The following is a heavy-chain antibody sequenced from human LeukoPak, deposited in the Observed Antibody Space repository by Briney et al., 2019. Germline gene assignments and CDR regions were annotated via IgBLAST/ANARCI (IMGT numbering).Heavy chain of an antibody. D-gene: IGHD2-2*01. CDR2: ISSSSSYI. CDR3: ARVVQYQLLPFDY. J-gene: IGHJ4*02. CDR1: GFTFSSYS. V-gene: IGHV3-21*01. Sequence: GGSLRLSCAASGFTFSSYSMNWVRQAPGKGLEWVSSISSSSSYIYYADSVKGRFTISRGNAKNSLYLQMNSLRAEDTAVYYCARVVQYQLLPFDYWGQGTLVTVSS.